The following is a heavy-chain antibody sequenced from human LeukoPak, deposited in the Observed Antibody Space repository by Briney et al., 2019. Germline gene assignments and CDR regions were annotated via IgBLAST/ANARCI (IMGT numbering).Heavy chain of an antibody. CDR3: ARDVGATHYFDY. D-gene: IGHD1-26*01. Sequence: SETLSLTCNVSGYSISNGFYWGWIRQPPGKGLEWIGYIYYSGSTNYNPSLKSRVTISVDTSKNQFSLKLSSVTAADTAVYYCARDVGATHYFDYWGQGTLVTVSS. CDR2: IYYSGST. J-gene: IGHJ4*02. V-gene: IGHV4-61*01. CDR1: GYSISNGFY.